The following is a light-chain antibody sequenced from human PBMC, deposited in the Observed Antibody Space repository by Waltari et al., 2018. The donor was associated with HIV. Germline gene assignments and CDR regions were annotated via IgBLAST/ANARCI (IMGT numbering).Light chain of an antibody. Sequence: QSVLTHPPSAPGAPGQRVTIPCTGGSSNIGAGYDVHLYQQLPGTAPKLLIYANINRPSGVPDRFSGSKSGSSASLAITGLQAEDEAHYYCQSFDSSLTTSGVIFGGGTKLTVL. J-gene: IGLJ2*01. CDR1: SSNIGAGYD. V-gene: IGLV1-40*01. CDR3: QSFDSSLTTSGVI. CDR2: ANI.